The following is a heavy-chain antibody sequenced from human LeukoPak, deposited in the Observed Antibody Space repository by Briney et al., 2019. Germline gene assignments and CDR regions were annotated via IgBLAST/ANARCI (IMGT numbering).Heavy chain of an antibody. CDR3: ARERWIQLWGDAFDI. V-gene: IGHV1-46*01. CDR1: VYTFTTYY. D-gene: IGHD5-18*01. J-gene: IGHJ3*02. Sequence: ASVTVSCKASVYTFTTYYIHWVRQAPGQGLEWMGRINPSGGSTTYAQKFQGRVTMTRDTSTSTVHMELSSLRSEDTAVYYCARERWIQLWGDAFDIWGQGTKVTVSS. CDR2: INPSGGST.